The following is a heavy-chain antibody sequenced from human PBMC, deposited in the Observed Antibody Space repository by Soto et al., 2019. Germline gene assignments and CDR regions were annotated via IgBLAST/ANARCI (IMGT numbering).Heavy chain of an antibody. CDR3: ARGTIAAHFDY. D-gene: IGHD6-6*01. CDR1: GFTFSSYW. J-gene: IGHJ4*02. Sequence: GGSLRLSCAASGFTFSSYWMTWVRQAPGKGLEWVANIKQDGSEKYYVDSVKGRFTISRDNARNSLYLQMNSLRAEDTAVYYCARGTIAAHFDYWGQGTLVNVSS. V-gene: IGHV3-7*05. CDR2: IKQDGSEK.